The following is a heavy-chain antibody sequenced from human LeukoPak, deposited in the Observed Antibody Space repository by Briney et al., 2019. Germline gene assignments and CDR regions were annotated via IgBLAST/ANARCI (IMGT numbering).Heavy chain of an antibody. V-gene: IGHV4-34*01. Sequence: SETLSLTCAVYGGSFSGYYWSWIRQRPGKGLEWIGEINHSGSTNYNPSLKSRVTISVDTSKNQFSLKLSSVTAADTAVYYCASKSYYYGSGIYYWGQGTLVTVSS. J-gene: IGHJ4*02. D-gene: IGHD3-10*01. CDR3: ASKSYYYGSGIYY. CDR2: INHSGST. CDR1: GGSFSGYY.